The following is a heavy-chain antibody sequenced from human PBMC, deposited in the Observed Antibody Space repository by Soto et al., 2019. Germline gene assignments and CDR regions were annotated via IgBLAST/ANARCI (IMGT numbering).Heavy chain of an antibody. CDR1: VGSLSSYY. CDR2: TYYSGST. CDR3: ARDMSMDV. J-gene: IGHJ6*02. V-gene: IGHV4-59*06. D-gene: IGHD2-15*01. Sequence: PSATLSLTCTVSVGSLSSYYWSWLRQPAGKGLEWIGYTYYSGSTYYNPSLKSRVTISVDTSKNQFSLKLSSVTAADTAVYYCARDMSMDVWGQVTTVTVSS.